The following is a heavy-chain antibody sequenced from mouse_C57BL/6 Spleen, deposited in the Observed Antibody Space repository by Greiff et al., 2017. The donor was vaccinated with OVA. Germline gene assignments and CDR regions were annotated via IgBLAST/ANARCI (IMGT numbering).Heavy chain of an antibody. CDR1: GYAFSSYW. D-gene: IGHD2-12*01. J-gene: IGHJ1*03. CDR3: ARLRRGDWYFDV. Sequence: VQGVESGAELVKPGASVKISCKASGYAFSSYWMNWVKQRPGKGLEWIGQIYPGDGDTNYNGKFKGKATLTADKSSSTAYMQLSSLTSEDSAVYFCARLRRGDWYFDVWGTGTTVTVSS. CDR2: IYPGDGDT. V-gene: IGHV1-80*01.